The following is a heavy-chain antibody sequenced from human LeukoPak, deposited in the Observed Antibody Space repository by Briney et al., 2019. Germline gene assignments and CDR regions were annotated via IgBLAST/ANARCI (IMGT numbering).Heavy chain of an antibody. J-gene: IGHJ5*02. CDR1: GFTLSNYA. CDR3: ASISIAAAGINWFDP. D-gene: IGHD6-13*01. V-gene: IGHV3-21*01. Sequence: PGGSLRLSCAASGFTLSNYAMNWVRQAPGKGLEWVSSISSSSSYIYYADSVKGRFTISRDNAKNSLYLQMNSLRAEDTAVYYCASISIAAAGINWFDPWGQGTLVTVSS. CDR2: ISSSSSYI.